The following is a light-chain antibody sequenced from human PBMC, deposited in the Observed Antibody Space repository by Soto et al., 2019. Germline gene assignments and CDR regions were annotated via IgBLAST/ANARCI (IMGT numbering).Light chain of an antibody. V-gene: IGLV2-8*01. CDR3: NSYAGSNNCV. J-gene: IGLJ3*02. Sequence: QSVLTQPPSASGSPGQSVTISCTGTSSDVGGYNYVSWYQQHPGKAPKLMIYEVSKRPSGVPDRFSGSKSGNTASLTVSGLQAEDEADYYCNSYAGSNNCVFGGGTKVTVL. CDR1: SSDVGGYNY. CDR2: EVS.